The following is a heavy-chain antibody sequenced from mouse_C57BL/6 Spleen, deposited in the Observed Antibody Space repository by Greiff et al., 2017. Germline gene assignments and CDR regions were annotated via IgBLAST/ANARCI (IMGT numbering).Heavy chain of an antibody. CDR1: GFTFSSYA. CDR3: ARGGITTVVAFDY. D-gene: IGHD1-1*01. V-gene: IGHV5-4*03. Sequence: EVKLEESGGGLVKPGGSLKLSCAASGFTFSSYAMSWVRQTPEKRLEWVATISDGGSYTYYPDNVKGRFTISRDNAKNNLYLQMSHLKSEDTAMYYCARGGITTVVAFDYWGQGTTLTVSS. J-gene: IGHJ2*01. CDR2: ISDGGSYT.